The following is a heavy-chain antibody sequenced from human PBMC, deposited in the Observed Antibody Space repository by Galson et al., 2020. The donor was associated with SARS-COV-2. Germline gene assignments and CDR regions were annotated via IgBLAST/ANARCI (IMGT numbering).Heavy chain of an antibody. D-gene: IGHD2-8*01. Sequence: GWIRQPPGKGLEWLGSIYYSGSTYYNPSLKSRVTISVDTSKNQFSLKLSSVTAADTAVYYCARARQLGYCTNGVCYTHSIYFDYWGQGTLVTVSS. CDR2: IYYSGST. J-gene: IGHJ4*02. CDR3: ARARQLGYCTNGVCYTHSIYFDY. V-gene: IGHV4-39*07.